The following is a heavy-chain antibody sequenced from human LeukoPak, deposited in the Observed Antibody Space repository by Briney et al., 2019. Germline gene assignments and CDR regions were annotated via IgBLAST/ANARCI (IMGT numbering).Heavy chain of an antibody. CDR1: GFTFSSYG. Sequence: GGSLRLSCAASGFTFSSYGMHWVRQAPGKGLEWVAVIWYDGSNKYYADSVKGRFTISRDNSKNTLYLQMNSLRAEDTAVYYCARDPSSMRGGNLFDYWGQGTLVTVSS. V-gene: IGHV3-33*01. CDR2: IWYDGSNK. D-gene: IGHD3-10*01. J-gene: IGHJ4*02. CDR3: ARDPSSMRGGNLFDY.